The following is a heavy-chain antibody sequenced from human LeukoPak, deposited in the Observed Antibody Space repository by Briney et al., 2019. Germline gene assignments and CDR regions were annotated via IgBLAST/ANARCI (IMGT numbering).Heavy chain of an antibody. V-gene: IGHV4-38-2*02. J-gene: IGHJ4*02. CDR1: GYSISSGYY. D-gene: IGHD3-16*01. CDR3: ASSIVGGFDY. Sequence: SETLSLTCSVSGYSISSGYYWGWMRQPPGKGLEWIGSIYHSGSPYYNPSLKSRVTMSVDTSKNQFSLKLSSVTAADTAVYYCASSIVGGFDYWGQGTLVTVSS. CDR2: IYHSGSP.